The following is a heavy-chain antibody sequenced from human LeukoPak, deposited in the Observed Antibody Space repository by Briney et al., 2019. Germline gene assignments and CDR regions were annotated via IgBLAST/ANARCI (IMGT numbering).Heavy chain of an antibody. Sequence: ASVKVSCKASGGTFSSYAISWVRQAPGQGLEWMGGIIPIFGTANYAQKFQGRVTITADESTSTAYMELSSLRSEDTAVYYCAGAHISGYYGQYWGQGTLVTVSS. CDR2: IIPIFGTA. J-gene: IGHJ4*02. CDR1: GGTFSSYA. CDR3: AGAHISGYYGQY. V-gene: IGHV1-69*13. D-gene: IGHD3-22*01.